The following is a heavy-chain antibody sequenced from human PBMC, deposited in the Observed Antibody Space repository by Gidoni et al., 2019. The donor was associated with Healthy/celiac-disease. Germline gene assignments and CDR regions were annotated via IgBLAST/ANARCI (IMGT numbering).Heavy chain of an antibody. Sequence: EVQLVESGGGLVQPGGSLRLSCAASGFTVSSNYMSWVRQAPGKGLEWVSVIYSGGSTYYADSVKGRFTISRDNSKNTLYLQMNSLRAEDTAVYYCASGYGDYAGRMDVWGQGTTVTVSS. CDR2: IYSGGST. J-gene: IGHJ6*02. D-gene: IGHD4-17*01. CDR1: GFTVSSNY. V-gene: IGHV3-66*01. CDR3: ASGYGDYAGRMDV.